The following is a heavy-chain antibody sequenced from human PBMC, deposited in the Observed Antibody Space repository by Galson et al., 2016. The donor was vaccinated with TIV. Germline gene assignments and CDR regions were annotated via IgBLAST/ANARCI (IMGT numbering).Heavy chain of an antibody. D-gene: IGHD1-26*01. CDR3: ARRLVGASYFDY. CDR2: IYPDDSDT. CDR1: GYSFPDYW. J-gene: IGHJ4*02. Sequence: QSGAEVKKPGESLKISCHASGYSFPDYWIGWVRQMPGKGLEWMGIIYPDDSDTTYRPSFQGQVTISADESSSTAYLQWRSLKASDTAIYYCARRLVGASYFDYWGQGTLVTVSS. V-gene: IGHV5-51*01.